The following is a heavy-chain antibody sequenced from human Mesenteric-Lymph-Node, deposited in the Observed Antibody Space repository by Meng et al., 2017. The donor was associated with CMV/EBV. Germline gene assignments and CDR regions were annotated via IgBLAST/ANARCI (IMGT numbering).Heavy chain of an antibody. CDR2: INTGDGAT. V-gene: IGHV1-3*04. CDR1: GYRFTTYI. J-gene: IGHJ4*02. CDR3: AREVLLWFGELGH. D-gene: IGHD3-10*01. Sequence: KASGYRFTTYIIQWVRQAPGQRLGWMGWINTGDGATKCSQKFQGRVSMTRDTSATTAYMELSSLRSDDTAVYYCAREVLLWFGELGHWGQGTLDTVSS.